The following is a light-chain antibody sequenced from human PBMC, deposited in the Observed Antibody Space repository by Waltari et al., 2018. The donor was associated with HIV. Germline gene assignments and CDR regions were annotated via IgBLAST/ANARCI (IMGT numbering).Light chain of an antibody. CDR2: YNN. CDR3: ATWDASLHDFYV. J-gene: IGLJ1*01. CDR1: SSNIGGNT. Sequence: QSVLTQPPSASGTPGQRVTISCSGSSSNIGGNTVSWYQQLPGTAPKLLIYYNNERPAGVPDRFSGSKSGTSASLAISGLQSDDEAHYYWATWDASLHDFYVFGTGTKVTVL. V-gene: IGLV1-44*01.